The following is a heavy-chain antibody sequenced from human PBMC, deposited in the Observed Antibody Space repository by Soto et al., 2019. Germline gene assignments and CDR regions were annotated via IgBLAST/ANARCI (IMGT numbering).Heavy chain of an antibody. J-gene: IGHJ6*02. CDR3: ARSGAAGTPYYYYYGMDV. V-gene: IGHV4-30-2*01. CDR2: IYHSGST. D-gene: IGHD6-13*01. CDR1: GGSISSGGYS. Sequence: PSETLSLTCAVSGGSISSGGYSWSWIRQPPGKGLEWIGYIYHSGSTYYNPSLKSRVTISVDRSKSQFSLKLSSVTAADTAVYYCARSGAAGTPYYYYYGMDVWGQGTTVTVSS.